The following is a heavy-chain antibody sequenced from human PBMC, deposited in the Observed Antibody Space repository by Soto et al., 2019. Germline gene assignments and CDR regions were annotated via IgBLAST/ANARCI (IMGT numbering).Heavy chain of an antibody. V-gene: IGHV4-4*02. J-gene: IGHJ6*02. CDR3: AHQRGFGESSMDV. CDR2: IYHSGST. D-gene: IGHD3-10*01. Sequence: QVQLQESGPGLVKPSGTLSLTCAVSGGSISSSNWWSWVRQPPGKGLEWIGEIYHSGSTNYNPSLTSRVNISVDQSKTQCSLKLSSVTAADTAVYYCAHQRGFGESSMDVWGQGTTVTVSS. CDR1: GGSISSSNW.